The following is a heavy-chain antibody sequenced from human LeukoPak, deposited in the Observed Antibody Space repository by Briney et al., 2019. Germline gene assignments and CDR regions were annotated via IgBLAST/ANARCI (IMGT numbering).Heavy chain of an antibody. CDR3: ARDREYSSSSGGFDP. CDR1: GGSIRSGDFY. D-gene: IGHD6-6*01. J-gene: IGHJ5*02. Sequence: PSETLSLTCTVSGGSIRSGDFYWSWIRQPPGKGLEWIGYIYYSGSTNYNPSLKSRVTISIDTSKNQFSLKLSSVTAADTAVYYCARDREYSSSSGGFDPWGQGTLVTVSS. V-gene: IGHV4-30-4*01. CDR2: IYYSGST.